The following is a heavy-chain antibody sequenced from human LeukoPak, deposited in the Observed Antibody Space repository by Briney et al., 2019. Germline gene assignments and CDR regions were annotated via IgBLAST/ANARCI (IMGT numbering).Heavy chain of an antibody. Sequence: ASVTVSCKASGYTFTSYGISWVRQAPGQGLEWIGWIVVGSGNTNYAQKFQERVTITRDMSTSTAYMELSSLRSEDTAVYYCAAVSVVRSDAFDIWGQWTMVTVSS. CDR1: GYTFTSYG. V-gene: IGHV1-58*02. CDR3: AAVSVVRSDAFDI. D-gene: IGHD3-10*01. CDR2: IVVGSGNT. J-gene: IGHJ3*02.